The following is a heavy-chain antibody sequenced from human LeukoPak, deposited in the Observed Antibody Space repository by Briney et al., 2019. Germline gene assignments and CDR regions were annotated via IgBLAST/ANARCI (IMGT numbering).Heavy chain of an antibody. J-gene: IGHJ6*03. CDR3: ARDLLGDYDYFYYMDV. V-gene: IGHV4-59*01. CDR1: GDSISSYD. D-gene: IGHD4-17*01. Sequence: SETLSLTCTVSGDSISSYDWSWIRQPPGKGLEWIGYAYHSGITNYNPSLKSRVTISVDTSESQFSLRLSSVTAADTAVYYCARDLLGDYDYFYYMDVWGKGTTVTVSS. CDR2: AYHSGIT.